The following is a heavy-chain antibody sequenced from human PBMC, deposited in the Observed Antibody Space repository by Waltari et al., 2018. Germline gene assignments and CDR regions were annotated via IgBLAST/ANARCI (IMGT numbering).Heavy chain of an antibody. V-gene: IGHV3-21*01. Sequence: EVQLVESGGGLVKPGGSLRLSCAASGFTFSSYSMNWVRQAPGKGLEWVSSISSSSSYIYYADSVKGRFTISRDNAKNSLYLQMNSLRAEDTAVYYCASMVVTPDAFDIWGQGTMVTVSS. D-gene: IGHD2-21*02. CDR3: ASMVVTPDAFDI. CDR1: GFTFSSYS. CDR2: ISSSSSYI. J-gene: IGHJ3*02.